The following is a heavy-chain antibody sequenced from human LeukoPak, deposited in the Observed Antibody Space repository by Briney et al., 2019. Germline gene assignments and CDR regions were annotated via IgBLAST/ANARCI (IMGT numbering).Heavy chain of an antibody. D-gene: IGHD6-13*01. CDR1: VFTFSSDG. V-gene: IGHV3-23*01. CDR3: AKAGYTSSWPLDY. CDR2: LSGSGSTT. Sequence: GGSLRLSCAASVFTFSSDGMSWVRQAPGKGLEWVSALSGSGSTTYYADSVKGRFTISRDHPKNMLFLEMNSLRVEDTAVYYCAKAGYTSSWPLDYWGQGTQVTVSS. J-gene: IGHJ4*02.